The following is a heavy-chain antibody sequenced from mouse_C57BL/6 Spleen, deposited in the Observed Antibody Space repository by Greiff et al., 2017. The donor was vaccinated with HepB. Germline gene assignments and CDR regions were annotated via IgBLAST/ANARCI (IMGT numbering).Heavy chain of an antibody. D-gene: IGHD2-4*01. V-gene: IGHV1-39*01. CDR2: INPNYGTT. CDR3: ARKTYDYDGRGLDY. Sequence: VQLKESGPELVKPGASVKISCKASGYSFTDYNMNWVKQSNGKSLEWIGVINPNYGTTSYNQKFKDKATLTGDQSSSTAYMQLNSLTSEDSAVYYCARKTYDYDGRGLDYWGQGTTLTVSS. CDR1: GYSFTDYN. J-gene: IGHJ2*01.